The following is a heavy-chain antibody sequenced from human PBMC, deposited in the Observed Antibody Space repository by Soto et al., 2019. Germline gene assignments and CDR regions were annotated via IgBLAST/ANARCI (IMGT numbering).Heavy chain of an antibody. D-gene: IGHD7-27*01. Sequence: SETLSLTCAVSGDSISSSVWWTWVRQPPGKGLEWIGEVFHTGNTYYNPSLKSRLTMSVDKSRNEFSLKLTSVTAADTAIHYCARKAWVRFDYWGQGALVT. CDR2: VFHTGNT. CDR1: GDSISSSVW. J-gene: IGHJ4*02. V-gene: IGHV4-4*02. CDR3: ARKAWVRFDY.